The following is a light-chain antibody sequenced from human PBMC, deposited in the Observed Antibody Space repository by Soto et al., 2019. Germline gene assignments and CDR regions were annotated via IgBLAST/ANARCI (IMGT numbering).Light chain of an antibody. Sequence: DIQMTQSPSTLSASVGDRVTITCRASQSISSWLAWYQQKPGKAPKVLIFDASSLESGVPSRLSGRGSGTEFTLTISSLQPDDFATYYCQQYNSYWTFGQGTKVDIK. CDR1: QSISSW. CDR2: DAS. CDR3: QQYNSYWT. V-gene: IGKV1-5*01. J-gene: IGKJ1*01.